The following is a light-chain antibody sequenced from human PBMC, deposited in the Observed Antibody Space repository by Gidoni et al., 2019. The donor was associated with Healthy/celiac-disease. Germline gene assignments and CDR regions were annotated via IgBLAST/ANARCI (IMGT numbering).Light chain of an antibody. J-gene: IGKJ4*01. CDR3: PQRSNLLT. CDR1: QGGSSY. Sequence: DIVLTQSPATLSLSPGERAPLSCRASQGGSSYLAWYQQKPGQAPRLLIYDASNRATGLPARFSGSWSGTDFTLSISSLEPEDFAVYYCPQRSNLLTFXGXTKVEIK. V-gene: IGKV3-11*01. CDR2: DAS.